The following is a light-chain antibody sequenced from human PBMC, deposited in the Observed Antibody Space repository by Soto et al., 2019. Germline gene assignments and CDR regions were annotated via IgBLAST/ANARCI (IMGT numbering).Light chain of an antibody. CDR2: KVS. Sequence: DVVMTQSPLSLPVTLGQPASISCRSSQSLVYSDGNTYLNWFQQRPGQSPRRLIYKVSNRDSGVPDRLSGSGSGTDFTLKISRVEAEDVGVYYCMQGTHWPTFGGGTKVEIK. J-gene: IGKJ4*01. CDR1: QSLVYSDGNTY. V-gene: IGKV2-30*01. CDR3: MQGTHWPT.